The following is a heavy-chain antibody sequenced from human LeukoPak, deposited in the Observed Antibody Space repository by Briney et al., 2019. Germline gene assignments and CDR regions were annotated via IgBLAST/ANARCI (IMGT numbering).Heavy chain of an antibody. Sequence: ASVKVSCKASGGTFSSYYMHWVRQTPGQGLEWMGIINPNGGSTSYAQKFQGRVTMTRDTSTSTVYMELSSLRSEDTAVYYCATPHYDSSGYGPCYWGQGTLVTVSS. D-gene: IGHD3-22*01. CDR2: INPNGGST. CDR1: GGTFSSYY. J-gene: IGHJ4*02. V-gene: IGHV1-46*01. CDR3: ATPHYDSSGYGPCY.